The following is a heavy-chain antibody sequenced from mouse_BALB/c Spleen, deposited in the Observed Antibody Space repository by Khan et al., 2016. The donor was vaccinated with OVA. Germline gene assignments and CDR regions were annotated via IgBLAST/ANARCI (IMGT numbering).Heavy chain of an antibody. CDR3: AKLRVFYFDY. Sequence: VELVESGPGLVAPSQSLSITCTVSGFSLTSNGVSWVRQPPGKGLEWLGVIWGDGSINYHSVLKSRLSISKDNSKSQVFLKLNSLQTDDTATYXCAKLRVFYFDYWGQGTTLTVSS. J-gene: IGHJ2*01. CDR2: IWGDGSI. V-gene: IGHV2-3*01. CDR1: GFSLTSNG.